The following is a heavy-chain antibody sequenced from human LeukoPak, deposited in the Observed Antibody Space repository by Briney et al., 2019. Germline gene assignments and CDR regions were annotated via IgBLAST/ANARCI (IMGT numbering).Heavy chain of an antibody. CDR3: GRVPSLLWFGEYFDY. Sequence: SETLSLTCTVSGVSISTYSWSWIRQPPGKGLEWIGYISYSGSTSYNPSLRSRVTISVDTSKNQFSLKLSSVTAADTAVYYCGRVPSLLWFGEYFDYWGQGTLVTVSS. CDR2: ISYSGST. D-gene: IGHD3-10*01. V-gene: IGHV4-59*08. CDR1: GVSISTYS. J-gene: IGHJ4*02.